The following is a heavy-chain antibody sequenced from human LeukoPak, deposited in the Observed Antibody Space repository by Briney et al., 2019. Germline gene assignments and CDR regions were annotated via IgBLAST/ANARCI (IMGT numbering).Heavy chain of an antibody. CDR3: ATYRQVLLPFES. J-gene: IGHJ4*02. Sequence: GGPLRLSCEASGFTFSTFAMIWVRQPPGKGLEWVSSIFPSGGEIHYADSVRGRFTISRDNSKSTLSLQMNSLRAEDTAIYYCATYRQVLLPFESWGQGTLVTVSS. CDR2: IFPSGGEI. V-gene: IGHV3-23*01. CDR1: GFTFSTFA. D-gene: IGHD2-8*02.